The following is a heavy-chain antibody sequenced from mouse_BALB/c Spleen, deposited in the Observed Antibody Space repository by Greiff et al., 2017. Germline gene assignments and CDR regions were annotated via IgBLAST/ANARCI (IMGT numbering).Heavy chain of an antibody. CDR3: ARYGSSYYAMDY. CDR1: GYSITSDYA. Sequence: EVQLVESGPGLVKPSQSLSLTCTVTGYSITSDYAWNWIRQFPGNKLEWMGYISYSGSTSYNPSLKSRISITRDTSKNQFFLQLNSVTTEDTATYYCARYGSSYYAMDYWGQGTSVTVSS. V-gene: IGHV3-2*02. J-gene: IGHJ4*01. D-gene: IGHD1-1*01. CDR2: ISYSGST.